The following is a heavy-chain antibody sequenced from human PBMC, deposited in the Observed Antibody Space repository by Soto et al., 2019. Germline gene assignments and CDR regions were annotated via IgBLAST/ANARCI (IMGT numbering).Heavy chain of an antibody. Sequence: EVQLVQFGGGLVKPGGSLRLSCAASGFTFSSYTMNWVRQAPGKGLEWVSSISRSSSNIYFADSVKGRFTISRDNAKNLLYLQMNRLRVQDTAVYYCARVLGAEAVTRGWYFDLWGRGTLVSVSS. D-gene: IGHD4-17*01. V-gene: IGHV3-21*01. J-gene: IGHJ2*01. CDR1: GFTFSSYT. CDR3: ARVLGAEAVTRGWYFDL. CDR2: ISRSSSNI.